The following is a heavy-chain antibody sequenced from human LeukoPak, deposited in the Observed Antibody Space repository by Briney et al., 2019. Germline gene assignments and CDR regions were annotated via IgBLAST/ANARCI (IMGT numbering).Heavy chain of an antibody. D-gene: IGHD4-17*01. V-gene: IGHV4-39*01. J-gene: IGHJ4*02. Sequence: SETLSLTCTVSSGSISSSSYYWGWIRQPPGKGLEWIGSICYSGSTYYNPSLKSRVTISVYTFKNQFSLKLSSVTAADTAVYYCARNTEFQKYGDSLSFDYWGQGTLVTVSS. CDR3: ARNTEFQKYGDSLSFDY. CDR2: ICYSGST. CDR1: SGSISSSSYY.